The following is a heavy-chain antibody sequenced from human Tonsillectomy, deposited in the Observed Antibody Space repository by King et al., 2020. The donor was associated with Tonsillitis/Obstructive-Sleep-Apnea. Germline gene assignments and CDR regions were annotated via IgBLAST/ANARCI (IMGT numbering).Heavy chain of an antibody. CDR3: ARVLLDTGFRPFAS. D-gene: IGHD5-18*01. J-gene: IGHJ4*02. Sequence: VQLVESGGGLVQPGGSLRLSCAASGFTFSNYWMNWVRQAPGKGPEWVANIKKDGSEKKYVDFVKGRFTISRDNAKSSLYLQMNSLRVEDTAVYYCARVLLDTGFRPFASWGPGTLVTVSS. CDR2: IKKDGSEK. CDR1: GFTFSNYW. V-gene: IGHV3-7*03.